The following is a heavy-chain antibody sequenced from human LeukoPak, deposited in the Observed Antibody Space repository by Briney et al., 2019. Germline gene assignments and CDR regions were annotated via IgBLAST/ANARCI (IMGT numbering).Heavy chain of an antibody. J-gene: IGHJ5*02. Sequence: SETLSLTCTVSGGSIRSSSYYWGWIRQPPGKGLDWIGSIYYSGSTYYNPSLKSRVTISVDTSKNQFSLKLSSVTAADTAVYYCARRFLTIDNWFDPWGQGTLVTVSS. CDR1: GGSIRSSSYY. CDR3: ARRFLTIDNWFDP. D-gene: IGHD3-3*01. CDR2: IYYSGST. V-gene: IGHV4-39*01.